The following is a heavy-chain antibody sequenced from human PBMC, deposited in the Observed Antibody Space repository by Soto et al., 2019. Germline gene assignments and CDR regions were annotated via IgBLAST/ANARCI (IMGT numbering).Heavy chain of an antibody. J-gene: IGHJ4*02. CDR2: ISHDGSSR. CDR3: SRVDDGYNNPAVDH. D-gene: IGHD5-12*01. CDR1: GFIFTTYA. V-gene: IGHV3-30-3*01. Sequence: QVQLVESGGGVVQPGRSLRISCAASGFIFTTYAMHWVRQAPGKGLEWVAVISHDGSSRYYADSVKGRFTISRDNSKKILCLQMNSLKAEDTAIYYCSRVDDGYNNPAVDHWGKGNLVTVSS.